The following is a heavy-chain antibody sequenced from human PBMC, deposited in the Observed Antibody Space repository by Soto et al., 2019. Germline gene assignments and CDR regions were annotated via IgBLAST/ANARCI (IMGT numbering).Heavy chain of an antibody. CDR3: ARDTVLTGMFDL. J-gene: IGHJ5*02. V-gene: IGHV4-59*01. CDR1: GGSIGSYH. D-gene: IGHD4-17*01. Sequence: QVLLQESGPGQVKPSETLSLTCTVSGGSIGSYHWSWVRQPPGKGLEWIASVYYTGTTNYNPSLGSRVTISIDAPENQISLKLTSVTAADTAFYYCARDTVLTGMFDLGGQGTLVTVSS. CDR2: VYYTGTT.